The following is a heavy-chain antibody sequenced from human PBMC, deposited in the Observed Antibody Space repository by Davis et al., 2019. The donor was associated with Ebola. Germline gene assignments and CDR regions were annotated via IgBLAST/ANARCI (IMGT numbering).Heavy chain of an antibody. CDR2: ISYDGSNK. V-gene: IGHV3-30-3*01. CDR1: GFTFSSYA. CDR3: ASGPTYYYGSGSYYKGITGYYGMDV. J-gene: IGHJ6*02. Sequence: GESLKISCAASGFTFSSYAMHWVRQAPGKGLEWVAVISYDGSNKYYADSVKGRFTISRDNSKNTLYLQMNSLRAEDTAVYYCASGPTYYYGSGSYYKGITGYYGMDVWGQGTTVTVSS. D-gene: IGHD3-10*01.